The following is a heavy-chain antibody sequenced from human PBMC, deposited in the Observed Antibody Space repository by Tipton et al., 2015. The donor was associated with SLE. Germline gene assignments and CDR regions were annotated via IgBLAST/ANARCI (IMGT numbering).Heavy chain of an antibody. Sequence: LRLSCTVSGYSISSGYYWGWIRQPPGKGLEWIGSIYHSGSTYYNPSLKSRVTISVDTSKNQFSLKLSSVTAADTAVYYCATGIVVKFVGSLPIYAYNIWGQGTMVTVSS. CDR3: ATGIVVKFVGSLPIYAYNI. CDR1: GYSISSGYY. J-gene: IGHJ3*02. D-gene: IGHD3-16*01. V-gene: IGHV4-38-2*02. CDR2: IYHSGST.